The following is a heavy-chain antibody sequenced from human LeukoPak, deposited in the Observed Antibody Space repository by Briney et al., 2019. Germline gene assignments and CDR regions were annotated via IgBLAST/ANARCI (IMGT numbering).Heavy chain of an antibody. CDR1: GGSISSYY. Sequence: PSETLSLTCTVSGGSISSYYWSWIRQPPGKGLEWVSFISSGGNTDHSDSVKGRFTISRDNSKNTLYLQMNSLRAEDTAIYYCARRAGEYSHPYDYWGQRTLVTVSS. V-gene: IGHV3-53*03. CDR3: ARRAGEYSHPYDY. CDR2: ISSGGNT. D-gene: IGHD2-15*01. J-gene: IGHJ4*02.